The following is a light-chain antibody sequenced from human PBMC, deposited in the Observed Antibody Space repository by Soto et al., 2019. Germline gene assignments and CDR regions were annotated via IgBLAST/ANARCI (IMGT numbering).Light chain of an antibody. Sequence: DIVLTQSPGTLSLSPGERATPSCRASQSVSSSYLAWYQQKPGQAPRLLIYGASNRATGIPDRFSGSGSGTDFTLTISRLEPEDFAVYYCQQYGSSGTFGQGTKVDIK. J-gene: IGKJ1*01. V-gene: IGKV3-20*01. CDR2: GAS. CDR3: QQYGSSGT. CDR1: QSVSSSY.